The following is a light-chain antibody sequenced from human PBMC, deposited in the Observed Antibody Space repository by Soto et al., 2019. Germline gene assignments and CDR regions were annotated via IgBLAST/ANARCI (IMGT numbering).Light chain of an antibody. V-gene: IGLV4-69*01. CDR1: SGHSSYA. J-gene: IGLJ2*01. Sequence: QLVLTQPPSASASLGASVRLTCTLNSGHSSYAIAWHQQQPEKGPQYLMKINSDGSHSKGGGIPDRFSGSSSGAERYRTISSLQSEDEADYYCQAWGTGMVFGGGTKLTVL. CDR2: INSDGSH. CDR3: QAWGTGMV.